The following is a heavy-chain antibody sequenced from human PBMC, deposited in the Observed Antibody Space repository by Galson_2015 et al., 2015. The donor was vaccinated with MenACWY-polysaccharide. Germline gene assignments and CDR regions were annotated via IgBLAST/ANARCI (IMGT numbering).Heavy chain of an antibody. CDR2: IRSSSSYI. J-gene: IGHJ6*02. CDR3: ARDLGDSIAARPGYYYYYGMDV. V-gene: IGHV3-21*01. D-gene: IGHD6-6*01. Sequence: LEWVSSIRSSSSYIYYADSVKGRFTISRDNAKNSLYLQMNSLRAEDTAVYYCARDLGDSIAARPGYYYYYGMDVWGQGTTVTVSS.